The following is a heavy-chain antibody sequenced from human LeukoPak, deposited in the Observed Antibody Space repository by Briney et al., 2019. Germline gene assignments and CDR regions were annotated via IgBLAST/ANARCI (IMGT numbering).Heavy chain of an antibody. CDR3: ARDSPQLWIRTVDY. CDR1: RYTFTSYG. D-gene: IGHD7-27*01. J-gene: IGHJ4*02. Sequence: VASVKVSCKASRYTFTSYGISWVRQAPGQGLECMGWISGYNGNTKYAQKLQGRVTMTTDTSTSTAYMELRSLRSDDTAVYYCARDSPQLWIRTVDYWGQGTLVTVSS. CDR2: ISGYNGNT. V-gene: IGHV1-18*04.